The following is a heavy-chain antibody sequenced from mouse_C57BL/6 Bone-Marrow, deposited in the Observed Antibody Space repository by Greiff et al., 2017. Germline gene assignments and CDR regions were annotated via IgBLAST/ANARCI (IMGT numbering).Heavy chain of an antibody. J-gene: IGHJ1*03. V-gene: IGHV1-85*01. D-gene: IGHD2-4*01. CDR2: IYPRDGST. Sequence: QVQLKQSGPELVKPGASVKLSCKASGYTFTSYDINWVKQRTGQGLEWIGWIYPRDGSTKYNEKFKGKDTLTVDTSSSTAYMELHSLTSEDSAVYFCARKRDDYDSYFDVWGTGTTVTVSS. CDR1: GYTFTSYD. CDR3: ARKRDDYDSYFDV.